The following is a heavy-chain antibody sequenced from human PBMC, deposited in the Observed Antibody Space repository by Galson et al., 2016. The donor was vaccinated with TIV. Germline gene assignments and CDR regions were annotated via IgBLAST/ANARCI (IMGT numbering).Heavy chain of an antibody. D-gene: IGHD4-17*01. V-gene: IGHV3-30*14. CDR1: GFTFDSYT. J-gene: IGHJ4*02. CDR3: ATSTVPNLGDY. Sequence: SLRLSCAASGFTFDSYTFHWVRQTPGKGLEWVAIISHDGNNKDFADSVQGRFTISRHNSKNTLYLQMSNLRVEDTAVYFCATSTVPNLGDYWGQGVLVTVSS. CDR2: ISHDGNNK.